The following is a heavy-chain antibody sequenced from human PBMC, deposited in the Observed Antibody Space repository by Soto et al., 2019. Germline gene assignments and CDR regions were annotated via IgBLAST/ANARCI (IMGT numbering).Heavy chain of an antibody. D-gene: IGHD3-16*01. V-gene: IGHV4-31*03. CDR2: IYYSGST. Sequence: QVQLQESGPGLVKPSQTLSLTCTVSGGSISSRGYYWSWIRQHPGKGLEWIGYIYYSGSTYYNPSLKSRVTTAVDTSTNQFSVKLSSVTAGDTAVYYCARDWGGTVWGMDVWGQGTTVTVSS. J-gene: IGHJ6*02. CDR3: ARDWGGTVWGMDV. CDR1: GGSISSRGYY.